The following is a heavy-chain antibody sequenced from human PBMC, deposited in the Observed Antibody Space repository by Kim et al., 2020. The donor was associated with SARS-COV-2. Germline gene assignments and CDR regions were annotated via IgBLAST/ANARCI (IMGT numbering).Heavy chain of an antibody. V-gene: IGHV2-5*04. CDR2: DK. CDR3: VAADRVAFDI. J-gene: IGHJ3*02. Sequence: DKRYSPSLKSRLTITKDTSKNQVVLTMTNMDPVDTATYYCVAADRVAFDIWGQGTMVTVSS. D-gene: IGHD6-13*01.